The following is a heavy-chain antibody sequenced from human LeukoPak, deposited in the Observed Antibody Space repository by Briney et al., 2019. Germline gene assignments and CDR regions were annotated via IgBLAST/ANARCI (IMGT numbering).Heavy chain of an antibody. CDR1: GFTFSSYA. CDR2: IIGSGGST. CDR3: AKEITIFGVAAGSMDV. Sequence: GGSLRLSCAASGFTFSSYAMSWVRQAPGKGLEWGSAIIGSGGSTYYADSVKGRFTISRDNSKNTLYLQMNSLRAEDTAVYYCAKEITIFGVAAGSMDVWGQGTTVTVSS. D-gene: IGHD3-3*01. J-gene: IGHJ6*02. V-gene: IGHV3-23*01.